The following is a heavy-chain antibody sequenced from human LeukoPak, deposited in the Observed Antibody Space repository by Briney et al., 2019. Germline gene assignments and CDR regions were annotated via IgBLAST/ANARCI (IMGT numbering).Heavy chain of an antibody. D-gene: IGHD3-10*01. CDR1: GFTFSSYW. CDR2: IRQDGSDK. V-gene: IGHV3-7*01. CDR3: ARDYFPSGSFDY. J-gene: IGHJ4*02. Sequence: GESLRLSCAASGFTFSSYWMNWVRQAPGKGLEWLANIRQDGSDKYYVDSVKGRFTISRDNAENSLYLQMDSLRAEDTAVYYCARDYFPSGSFDYWGQGTLVTVSA.